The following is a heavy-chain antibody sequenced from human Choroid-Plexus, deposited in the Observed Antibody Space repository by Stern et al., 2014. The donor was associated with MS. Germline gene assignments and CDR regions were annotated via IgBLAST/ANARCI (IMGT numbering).Heavy chain of an antibody. D-gene: IGHD2/OR15-2a*01. CDR2: VSSDGSNK. Sequence: QVQLVESGGGVVQPGRPLRLSCVASGFTLGSCAMHWVRQAPGKGLEWVAGVSSDGSNKYYADSVKGRFTISRDNSQNTLYMQMSSLRPEDTAVYYCAKDRQYLTYFFDHWGQGSLVTVSS. CDR3: AKDRQYLTYFFDH. CDR1: GFTLGSCA. J-gene: IGHJ5*02. V-gene: IGHV3-30*18.